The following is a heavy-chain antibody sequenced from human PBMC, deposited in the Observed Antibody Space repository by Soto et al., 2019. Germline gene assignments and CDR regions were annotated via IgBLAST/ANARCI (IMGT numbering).Heavy chain of an antibody. J-gene: IGHJ4*02. V-gene: IGHV3-30*18. Sequence: QVQLVESGGGVVQPGRSLRLSCAASGFTFSSYGMHWVRQAPGKGLEWVAVISYDGSNKYYADSVKGRFTISRDNSKNTLYLQMNSLRAEDTAVYYCAKDRGECSGGSCWALFDYWGQGTLVTVSS. D-gene: IGHD2-15*01. CDR3: AKDRGECSGGSCWALFDY. CDR1: GFTFSSYG. CDR2: ISYDGSNK.